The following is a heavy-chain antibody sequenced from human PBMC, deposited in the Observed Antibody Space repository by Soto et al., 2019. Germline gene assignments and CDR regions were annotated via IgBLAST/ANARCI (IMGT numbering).Heavy chain of an antibody. CDR1: GGSISSSSYY. J-gene: IGHJ6*02. V-gene: IGHV4-39*01. CDR2: IYYSGST. D-gene: IGHD6-19*01. Sequence: QLQLQESGPGLVKPSETLSLTCTVSGGSISSSSYYWGWIRQPPGKGLEWIGSIYYSGSTYYNPSLKSRVTISVDTSKNQFSLKLSSVTAADTAVYYCARPFIAVAGTMGYYYYYGMDVWGQGTTVTVSS. CDR3: ARPFIAVAGTMGYYYYYGMDV.